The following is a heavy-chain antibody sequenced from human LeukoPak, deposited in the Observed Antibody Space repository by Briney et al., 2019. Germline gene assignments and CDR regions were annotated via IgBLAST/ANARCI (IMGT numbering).Heavy chain of an antibody. V-gene: IGHV4-59*01. CDR2: IYYSGST. Sequence: PSETLSLTCTVSGGSISSYYWSWIRQPPGKGLEWIGYIYYSGSTNYNPSLKSRVTISVDTSKNQFSLKLSSVTAADTAVYYCARVFGDYVEFDYWGQGTLVTVSS. CDR3: ARVFGDYVEFDY. J-gene: IGHJ4*02. CDR1: GGSISSYY. D-gene: IGHD4-17*01.